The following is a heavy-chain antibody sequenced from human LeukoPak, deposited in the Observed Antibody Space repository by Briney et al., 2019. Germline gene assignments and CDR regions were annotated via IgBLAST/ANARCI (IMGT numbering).Heavy chain of an antibody. CDR1: GGSISSYY. D-gene: IGHD3-3*01. CDR3: AGGITIFGVVPLYNWFDR. Sequence: SETLSLTCTVSGGSISSYYWSWIRQPAGKGLEWIGRIYTSGSTNYNPSLKSRVTMSVDTSKNQFSLKLSSVTAADTAVYYCAGGITIFGVVPLYNWFDRWGQGTLVTVSS. V-gene: IGHV4-4*07. CDR2: IYTSGST. J-gene: IGHJ5*02.